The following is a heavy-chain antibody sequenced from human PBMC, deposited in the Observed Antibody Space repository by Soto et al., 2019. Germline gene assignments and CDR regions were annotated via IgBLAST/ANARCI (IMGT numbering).Heavy chain of an antibody. Sequence: PGGSLRLSCAASGFTFSNAWMNWVRQAPGKGLEWVGRIKSKTDGGTTDYAAPVKGRFTISRDDSKNTLYLQMNSLKTEDTAVYYCTTGYSSGWFQSGFDYWGQGTLVTVSS. D-gene: IGHD6-19*01. V-gene: IGHV3-15*07. CDR2: IKSKTDGGTT. CDR3: TTGYSSGWFQSGFDY. J-gene: IGHJ4*02. CDR1: GFTFSNAW.